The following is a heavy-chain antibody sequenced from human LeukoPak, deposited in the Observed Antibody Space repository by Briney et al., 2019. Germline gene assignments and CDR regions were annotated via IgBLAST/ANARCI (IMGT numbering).Heavy chain of an antibody. Sequence: GGSLRLSRAASGFTFSSYWMSWVRQAPGKGLEWVANIKQDGSEKYYVDSVKGRFTISRDNAKNSLYLQMNSLRAEDTAVYYCARESLPYYDFWSGYRGGWFDPWGQGTLVTVSS. D-gene: IGHD3-3*01. CDR3: ARESLPYYDFWSGYRGGWFDP. CDR2: IKQDGSEK. CDR1: GFTFSSYW. J-gene: IGHJ5*02. V-gene: IGHV3-7*01.